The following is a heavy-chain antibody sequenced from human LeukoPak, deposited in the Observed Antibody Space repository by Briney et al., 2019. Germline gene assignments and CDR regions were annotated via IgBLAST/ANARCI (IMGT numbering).Heavy chain of an antibody. CDR2: ISGSGGST. J-gene: IGHJ4*02. CDR3: AKDQSHYYDSSGYYQN. CDR1: GFTFSSYA. D-gene: IGHD3-22*01. V-gene: IGHV3-23*01. Sequence: GGSLRLSCAASGFTFSSYAMSWVRQAPGKGLEWVSAISGSGGSTYYADSVKGRFTISRDNSKNTLYLQMNSLRAEDTAVYYCAKDQSHYYDSSGYYQNWGQGTLVTVSS.